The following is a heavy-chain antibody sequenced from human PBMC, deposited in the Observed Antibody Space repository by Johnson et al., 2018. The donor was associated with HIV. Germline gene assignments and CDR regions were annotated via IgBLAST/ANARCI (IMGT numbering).Heavy chain of an antibody. D-gene: IGHD6-19*01. J-gene: IGHJ3*02. CDR3: ARALGAVRVNGFDM. Sequence: QVLLVESGGGVVRPGGSLRLSCAASGFTFDDYGMSWVRQAPGKGLEWVSHISSSGSTIYYADSVKGRFTISRDNAKNSLYLQMNSLRAEDTALYYCARALGAVRVNGFDMWGQGTMVTVSS. CDR1: GFTFDDYG. CDR2: ISSSGSTI. V-gene: IGHV3-11*01.